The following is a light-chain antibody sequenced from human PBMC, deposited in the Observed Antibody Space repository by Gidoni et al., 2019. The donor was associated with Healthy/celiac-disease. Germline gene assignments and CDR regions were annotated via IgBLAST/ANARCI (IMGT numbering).Light chain of an antibody. CDR3: QQSYSTLWT. CDR2: AAS. J-gene: IGKJ1*01. Sequence: DIQMTQSPSSLSASVGDRVTITCRASQSISSYLNWYQQNPGKAPKLLIYAASSLQSGVPSRFSGSGSVTDFTLTISSLQPEDFATYYCQQSYSTLWTFGQGTKVEIK. V-gene: IGKV1-39*01. CDR1: QSISSY.